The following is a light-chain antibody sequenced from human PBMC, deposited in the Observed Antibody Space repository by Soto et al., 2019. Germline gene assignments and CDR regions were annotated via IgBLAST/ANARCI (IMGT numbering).Light chain of an antibody. V-gene: IGKV3-15*01. CDR1: QSVSSN. J-gene: IGKJ2*01. CDR3: QQFNNWPYT. Sequence: EVVMTQSPATLSLSPGERATLSCRASQSVSSNLVWYQQKPGQAPRLLIYDSSTRATGIPARFSVSGSGTEFTLTISSLQSEDFALYFWQQFNNWPYTFGHGTKLEIK. CDR2: DSS.